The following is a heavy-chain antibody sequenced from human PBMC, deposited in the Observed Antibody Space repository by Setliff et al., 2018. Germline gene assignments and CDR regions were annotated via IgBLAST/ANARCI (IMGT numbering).Heavy chain of an antibody. CDR1: GGSISSSSYY. J-gene: IGHJ4*02. CDR3: ARVKIAILPAAIDY. D-gene: IGHD2-2*01. Sequence: SETLSLTCTVSGGSISSSSYYWGWIRQPPGKGLEWIGSIYYSGSTYYNPSLKSRVTISVDASKNQFSLKLSPVTAADTAVYYCARVKIAILPAAIDYWGQGTLVTVSS. CDR2: IYYSGST. V-gene: IGHV4-39*07.